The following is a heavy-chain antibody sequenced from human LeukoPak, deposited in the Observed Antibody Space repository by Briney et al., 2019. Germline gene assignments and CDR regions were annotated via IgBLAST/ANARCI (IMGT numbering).Heavy chain of an antibody. CDR1: GFTFSSYE. V-gene: IGHV3-48*03. CDR3: AKGPYYDILTGYYKEGFDY. Sequence: GGSLRLSCAASGFTFSSYEMNWVRQAPGKGLEWVSYISSSGSTIYYADSVKGRFTISRDNSKNTLYLQMNSLRAEDTAVYYCAKGPYYDILTGYYKEGFDYWGQGTLVTVSS. D-gene: IGHD3-9*01. J-gene: IGHJ4*02. CDR2: ISSSGSTI.